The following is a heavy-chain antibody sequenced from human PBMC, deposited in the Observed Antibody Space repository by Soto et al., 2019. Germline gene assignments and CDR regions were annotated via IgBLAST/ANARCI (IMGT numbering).Heavy chain of an antibody. CDR2: IRNQTYSGAT. J-gene: IGHJ4*02. V-gene: IGHV3-49*04. CDR1: GFTFGNYA. CDR3: TRAESPNIAYFFDY. Sequence: GGFLRLSCTASGFTFGNYAINWVRQAPGKGLEWVGLIRNQTYSGATEYAASMKGRFTISRDDSKNIAYLQMNSLKTEDSAVYYCTRAESPNIAYFFDYWGQGTLVTVSS.